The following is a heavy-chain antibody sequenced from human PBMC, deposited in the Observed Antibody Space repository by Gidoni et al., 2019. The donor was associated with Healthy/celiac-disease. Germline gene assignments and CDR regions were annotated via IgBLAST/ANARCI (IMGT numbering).Heavy chain of an antibody. D-gene: IGHD5-12*01. J-gene: IGHJ4*02. Sequence: QVQLQQWGAGLLKPSETLSLTCAVYGGSFSGYYWSWIRQPPGKGLEWIGEINHSGSTNYNPSLKSRVTISVDTSKNQFSLKLSSVTAADTAVYYCARLKMATKVFDYWGQGTLVTVSS. CDR3: ARLKMATKVFDY. V-gene: IGHV4-34*01. CDR1: GGSFSGYY. CDR2: INHSGST.